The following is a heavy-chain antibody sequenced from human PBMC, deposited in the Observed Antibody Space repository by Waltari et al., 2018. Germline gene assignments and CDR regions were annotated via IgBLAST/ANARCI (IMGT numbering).Heavy chain of an antibody. D-gene: IGHD6-19*01. J-gene: IGHJ2*01. CDR1: GGSISSYY. CDR2: HYNSGST. V-gene: IGHV4-4*07. CDR3: ARDIRAGTVRYFDL. Sequence: QVQLQESGPGLVKPSETLSLTCPVSGGSISSYYWSWIRQPAWKGLEWIGRHYNSGSTNYNPSLKSRVTMSVDTSKNQFALKLSFVTAADTAVYYCARDIRAGTVRYFDLWGRGTLVTVSS.